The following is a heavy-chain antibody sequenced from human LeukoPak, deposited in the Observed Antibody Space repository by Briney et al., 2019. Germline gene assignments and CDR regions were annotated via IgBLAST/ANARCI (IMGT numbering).Heavy chain of an antibody. V-gene: IGHV5-51*01. Sequence: PGESLKISCKGSGYSFTSYCIGWVRQIPGKGLVWVGIIYPGDTNTRYSPSFQGQVTISADKSISTAYLQWSSLKASDTAMYYCARHEPLDGWFDPWGQGTLVTVSS. CDR3: ARHEPLDGWFDP. J-gene: IGHJ5*02. CDR2: IYPGDTNT. CDR1: GYSFTSYC.